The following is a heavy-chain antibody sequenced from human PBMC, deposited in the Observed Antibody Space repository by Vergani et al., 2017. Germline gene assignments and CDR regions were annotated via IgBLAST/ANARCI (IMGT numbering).Heavy chain of an antibody. CDR1: GGSISSSSYY. V-gene: IGHV4-39*07. J-gene: IGHJ6*02. Sequence: QLQLQESGPGLVKPSETLSLTCTVSGGSISSSSYYWGWTRQPPGKGLEWIGSIYYSGSTYYNPSLKSRVTISVDTSKNQFSLKLSSVTAADTAVYYCAREDVVVVPAAIMGYYYYYYGMDVWGQGTTVTVSS. CDR3: AREDVVVVPAAIMGYYYYYYGMDV. D-gene: IGHD2-2*02. CDR2: IYYSGST.